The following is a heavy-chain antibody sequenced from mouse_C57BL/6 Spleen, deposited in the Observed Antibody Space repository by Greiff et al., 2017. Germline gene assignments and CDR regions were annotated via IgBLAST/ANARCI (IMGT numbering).Heavy chain of an antibody. CDR1: GFTFSSYA. Sequence: EVHLVESGEGLVKPGGSLKLSCAASGFTFSSYAMSWVRQTPEKRLEWVAYISSGGDYIYYADTVKGRFTISRDNARNTLYLQMSSLKSEDTAMYYCTRAILYDYGGAMDYWGQGTSVTVSS. CDR2: ISSGGDYI. CDR3: TRAILYDYGGAMDY. J-gene: IGHJ4*01. D-gene: IGHD2-4*01. V-gene: IGHV5-9-1*02.